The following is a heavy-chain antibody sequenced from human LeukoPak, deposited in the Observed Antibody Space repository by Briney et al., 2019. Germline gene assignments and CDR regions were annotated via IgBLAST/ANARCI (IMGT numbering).Heavy chain of an antibody. D-gene: IGHD6-13*01. Sequence: SGGSLRLSCAASGFTFSSYAMSWVRQAPGKGLEWVSAISGSGDSTYYGDSVKGRFTISRGNSKNTLYLQMNSLRAEDTAVYYCAKTRPLDSSSWSHGDYWGQGTLVTVSS. J-gene: IGHJ4*02. CDR3: AKTRPLDSSSWSHGDY. CDR2: ISGSGDST. V-gene: IGHV3-23*01. CDR1: GFTFSSYA.